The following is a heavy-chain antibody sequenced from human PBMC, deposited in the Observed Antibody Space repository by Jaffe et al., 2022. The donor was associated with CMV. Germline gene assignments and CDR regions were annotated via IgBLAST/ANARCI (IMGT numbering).Heavy chain of an antibody. CDR1: GFTFSSYA. CDR2: ISGSAGST. CDR3: AKVFKASGSYQHFDY. D-gene: IGHD1-26*01. V-gene: IGHV3-23*01. Sequence: EVQLLESGGGLVQPGGSLRLSCAASGFTFSSYAMNWVRQAPGKGLEWVSGISGSAGSTYYADSVKGRFTISRDNSKNTLHLQMNSLRAEDTAVYYCAKVFKASGSYQHFDYWGQGTLVTVSS. J-gene: IGHJ4*02.